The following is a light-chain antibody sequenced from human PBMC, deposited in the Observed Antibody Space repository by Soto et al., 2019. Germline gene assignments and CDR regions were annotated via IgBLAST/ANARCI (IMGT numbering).Light chain of an antibody. V-gene: IGKV1-39*01. Sequence: IQLTQSPSSLSASGGDRVTILCRASQSISNFLHWYQQKPGKAPKLLIYAASKLESGVPSRFGGSGSGTDFTLTISSLQPEDFATYYCQQSYRNPRTFGLGTKVGI. CDR2: AAS. CDR3: QQSYRNPRT. J-gene: IGKJ1*01. CDR1: QSISNF.